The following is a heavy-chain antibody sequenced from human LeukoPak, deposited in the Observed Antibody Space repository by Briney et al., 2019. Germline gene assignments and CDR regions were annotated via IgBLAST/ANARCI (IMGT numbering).Heavy chain of an antibody. CDR1: GFIFNKYW. D-gene: IGHD4-23*01. J-gene: IGHJ4*02. V-gene: IGHV3-7*01. CDR2: IKQNGGEI. Sequence: GGSLRLSCAASGFIFNKYWMTWVRQAPGEAPVWVANIKQNGGEIHYLDSVKGRFTISRDDAKNSLYLQMNSLRVEDTAVYYCARQTTVATDCWGQGTLVTVSS. CDR3: ARQTTVATDC.